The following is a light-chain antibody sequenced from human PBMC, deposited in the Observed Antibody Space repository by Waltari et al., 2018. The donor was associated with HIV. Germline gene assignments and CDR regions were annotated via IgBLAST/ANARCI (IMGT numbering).Light chain of an antibody. CDR1: QSVSSN. CDR2: GAS. Sequence: DIVTTQPPATLSVSPGERAALSCRASQSVSSNLAWYQQKPVQSPRLLIYGASTRATGIQARFSGSGSGTVFTLTISSLQSEDFVVYCCQQYNNWPPRSFGQGTKVEIK. J-gene: IGKJ1*01. V-gene: IGKV3-15*01. CDR3: QQYNNWPPRS.